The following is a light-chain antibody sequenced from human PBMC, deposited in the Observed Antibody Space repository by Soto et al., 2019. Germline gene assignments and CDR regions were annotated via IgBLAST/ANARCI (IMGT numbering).Light chain of an antibody. CDR2: DVT. V-gene: IGLV2-14*01. CDR1: SSDVGDYNS. Sequence: QSVLTQPASVSGSPGQSITISCTGASSDVGDYNSVSWYQQHPGKAPKLMIYDVTYRPSGVSNRFSGSKSGNTASLTISGLQAEDEADYYCGSYTPSSTPYVFGTGTKVTVL. CDR3: GSYTPSSTPYV. J-gene: IGLJ1*01.